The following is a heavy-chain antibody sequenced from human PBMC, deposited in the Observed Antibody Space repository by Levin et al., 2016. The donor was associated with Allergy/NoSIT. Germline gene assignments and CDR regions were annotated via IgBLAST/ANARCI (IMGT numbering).Heavy chain of an antibody. D-gene: IGHD4-17*01. CDR3: ARDVKDDYGAYYYGMDV. CDR2: INHSGST. J-gene: IGHJ6*02. Sequence: GSLRLSCAVYGGSFSGYYWSWIRQPPGKGLEWIGEINHSGSTNYNPSLKSRVTISVDTSKNQFSLKLSSVTAADTAVYYCARDVKDDYGAYYYGMDVWGQGTTVTVSS. CDR1: GGSFSGYY. V-gene: IGHV4-34*01.